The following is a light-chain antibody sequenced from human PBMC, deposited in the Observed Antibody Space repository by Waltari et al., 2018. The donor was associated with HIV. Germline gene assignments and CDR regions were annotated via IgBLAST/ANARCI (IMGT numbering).Light chain of an antibody. V-gene: IGLV2-11*01. Sequence: QSALTQPRSVSGSPGQSVTLSCTGTSSDVGGYNYVSWYKQHPGKAPKLMIYDVSKRPSGVPDRFSGSKSGNTASLTISGLQAEDEADYYCCSYAGSGWVFGGGTKLTVL. CDR2: DVS. CDR1: SSDVGGYNY. CDR3: CSYAGSGWV. J-gene: IGLJ3*02.